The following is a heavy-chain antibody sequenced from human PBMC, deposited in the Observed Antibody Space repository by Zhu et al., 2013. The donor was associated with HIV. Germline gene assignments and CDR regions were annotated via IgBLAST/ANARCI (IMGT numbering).Heavy chain of an antibody. J-gene: IGHJ3*02. CDR3: AVNPTVVAASAFDI. Sequence: QMQLVQSGPEVKKPGTSVKVSCKASGFTFTSSAVQWVRQARGQRLEWIGWIVVGSGNTNYAQKFQERVTITRDMSTSTAYMELSSLRSEDTAVYYCAVNPTVVAASAFDIWGPRDNGHRLF. CDR1: GFTFTSSA. V-gene: IGHV1-58*01. CDR2: IVVGSGNT. D-gene: IGHD2-15*01.